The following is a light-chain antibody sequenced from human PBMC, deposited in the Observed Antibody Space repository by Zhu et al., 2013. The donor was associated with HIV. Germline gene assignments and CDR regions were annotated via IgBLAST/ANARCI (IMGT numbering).Light chain of an antibody. CDR3: QQYGSSPGT. CDR1: ENVMTN. V-gene: IGKV3-20*01. CDR2: HAS. Sequence: IVMTQSPVTLSVSPGERATLSCRASENVMTNLAWYQHKPGQAPRVLIFHASTRATGVPARFSGSGSGTDFTLKISRLEPEDFAVYYCQQYGSSPGTFGQGTKVEI. J-gene: IGKJ1*01.